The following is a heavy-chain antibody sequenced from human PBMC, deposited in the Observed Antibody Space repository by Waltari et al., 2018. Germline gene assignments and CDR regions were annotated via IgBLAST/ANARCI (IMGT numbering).Heavy chain of an antibody. J-gene: IGHJ2*01. CDR1: GYSISSGYY. Sequence: QVQLQESGPGLVKPSETLSLTCTVSGYSISSGYYWGWIRQPPGKGLEWIGSIYHSGSTYYNPSLKSRVTISVDTSKNQFSLKLSSVTAADTAVYYCARVGITELGIDQSWYFDLWGRGTLVTVSS. V-gene: IGHV4-38-2*02. CDR2: IYHSGST. D-gene: IGHD7-27*01. CDR3: ARVGITELGIDQSWYFDL.